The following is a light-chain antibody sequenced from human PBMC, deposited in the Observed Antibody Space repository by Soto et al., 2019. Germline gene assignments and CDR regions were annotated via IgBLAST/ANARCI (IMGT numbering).Light chain of an antibody. J-gene: IGKJ4*01. CDR2: DAS. CDR1: QSVSSY. Sequence: EIVLTQSPATLSLSPGERATLSCRASQSVSSYLAWYQQKPGQAPMLLIYDASNRATGIPARFSGSGSGTDFTLTVRSLEREDFAVYYCQQRSSWPLLWTFGGGTKVAIK. V-gene: IGKV3-11*01. CDR3: QQRSSWPLLWT.